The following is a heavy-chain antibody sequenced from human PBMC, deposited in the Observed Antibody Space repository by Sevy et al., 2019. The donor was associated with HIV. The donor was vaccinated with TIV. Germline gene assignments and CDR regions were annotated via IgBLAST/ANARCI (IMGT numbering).Heavy chain of an antibody. CDR2: ISYRGTET. V-gene: IGHV3-30-3*01. CDR3: ARDGGYSIKWYPLY. CDR1: GFAFSPHA. J-gene: IGHJ4*01. Sequence: GGSLSLSCAASGFAFSPHAMHWVRQAPGKGREWLAVISYRGTETFYAASVEGRFTISRDNSKNMLSLQINSLKPEDTAVYYCARDGGYSIKWYPLYWGHGTLVTVSS. D-gene: IGHD1-26*01.